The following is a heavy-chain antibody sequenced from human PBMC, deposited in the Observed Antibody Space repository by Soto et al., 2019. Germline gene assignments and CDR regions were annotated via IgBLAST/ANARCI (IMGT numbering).Heavy chain of an antibody. CDR2: IYPGDSDT. Sequence: GESLKISCKGSGYSFTSYWIGWVRQMPGKGLEWMGIIYPGDSDTRYSPSFQGHVTISADKSISTAYLQWSSLKASDTAMYYCARTYVWGSYRPTSLDYWGQGTLVTVSS. D-gene: IGHD3-16*02. CDR3: ARTYVWGSYRPTSLDY. V-gene: IGHV5-51*01. J-gene: IGHJ4*02. CDR1: GYSFTSYW.